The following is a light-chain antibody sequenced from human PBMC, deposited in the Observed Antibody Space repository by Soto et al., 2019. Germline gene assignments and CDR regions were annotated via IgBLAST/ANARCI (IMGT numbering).Light chain of an antibody. CDR1: QTIRNF. CDR3: QQSYSTPGT. CDR2: ATS. Sequence: DVQVTQSPSSLSASVGDRVTITCRSSQTIRNFLNWYQQKPGKAPKVLIYATSTLRSGVPSRFSGSGSGTDFTLTISSLQPEDFATYYCQQSYSTPGTFGQGTKVELK. J-gene: IGKJ1*01. V-gene: IGKV1-39*01.